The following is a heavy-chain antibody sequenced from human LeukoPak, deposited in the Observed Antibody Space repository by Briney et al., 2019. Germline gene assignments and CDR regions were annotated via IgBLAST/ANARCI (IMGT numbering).Heavy chain of an antibody. CDR2: ISYDGSNK. D-gene: IGHD4-17*01. V-gene: IGHV3-30-3*01. CDR3: ARFESLRDYGMDV. Sequence: GRSLRLSCAASGFTFSSYAMHWVRQAPGKGLEWVAVISYDGSNKYYADSVKGRFTISRDNSKNTLYLQMNSLRAEDTAVYYCARFESLRDYGMDVWGQGTTVTVSS. J-gene: IGHJ6*02. CDR1: GFTFSSYA.